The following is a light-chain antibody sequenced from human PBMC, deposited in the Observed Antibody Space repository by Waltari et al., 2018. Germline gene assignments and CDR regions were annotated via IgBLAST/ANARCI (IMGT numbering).Light chain of an antibody. Sequence: ISCTGRSSDLGTNNSVSWYQQHLGNAPNLILYALSIRPTGVSNRFSGPKSDNTASLTISRLQAEDEANSYCGSDTRSRTLVCGGGTKLTGL. CDR2: ALS. CDR1: SSDLGTNNS. V-gene: IGLV2-14*03. J-gene: IGLJ2*01. CDR3: GSDTRSRTLV.